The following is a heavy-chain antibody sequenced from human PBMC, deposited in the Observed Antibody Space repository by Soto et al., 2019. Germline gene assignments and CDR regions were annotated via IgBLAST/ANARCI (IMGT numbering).Heavy chain of an antibody. CDR2: ISGSGGST. D-gene: IGHD6-6*01. J-gene: IGHJ4*02. V-gene: IGHV3-23*01. CDR3: AKGGAARPLDY. CDR1: GITFSSYA. Sequence: EVQLLESGGGLVQPGGSLRLSCAASGITFSSYAMSWVRQAPGKGLEWVSAISGSGGSTYYADSVKGRFTISRDNSTNTLYLQMISLSAEDTAVYYCAKGGAARPLDYWGQGTLVTVSS.